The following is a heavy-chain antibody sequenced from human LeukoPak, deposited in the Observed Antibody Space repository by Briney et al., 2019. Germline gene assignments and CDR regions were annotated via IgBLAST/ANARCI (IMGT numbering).Heavy chain of an antibody. V-gene: IGHV4-61*02. Sequence: PSETLSLTCTVSGGSISSGSYYWSWIRQPAGKGLEWIGRIYTSGSTNYNPSLKSRVTISVDTSKNQFSLKLSSATAADTAVYYCARWTVDPPSKVVSYGMDVWGQGTTVTVSS. CDR3: ARWTVDPPSKVVSYGMDV. D-gene: IGHD2-2*01. CDR1: GGSISSGSYY. J-gene: IGHJ6*02. CDR2: IYTSGST.